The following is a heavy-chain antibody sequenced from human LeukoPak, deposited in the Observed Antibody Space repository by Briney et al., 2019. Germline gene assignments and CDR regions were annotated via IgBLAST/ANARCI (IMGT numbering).Heavy chain of an antibody. CDR1: GFTFSSYG. D-gene: IGHD1-26*01. CDR3: AKDMGVGATLFDY. CDR2: IWYDGSNK. V-gene: IGHV3-30*02. J-gene: IGHJ4*02. Sequence: PGGSLRLSCAASGFTFSSYGMHWVRQAPGKGLEWVAVIWYDGSNKYYADSVKGRFTISRDNSKSTLYLQMNSLRAEDTAVYYCAKDMGVGATLFDYWGQGTLVTVSS.